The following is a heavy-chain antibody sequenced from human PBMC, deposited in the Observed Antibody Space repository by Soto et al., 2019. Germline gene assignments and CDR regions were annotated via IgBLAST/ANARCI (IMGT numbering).Heavy chain of an antibody. CDR3: ARNLGCGYCGGDCYSRLDY. V-gene: IGHV1-18*04. CDR2: ITAYNGHT. Sequence: GASVKVSCKASGYTFTSYGITWARQAPGQGLEWMGWITAYNGHTNYAQKLQGRVTMTTDTSTSTAYMELRSLRSDDTAVYYCARNLGCGYCGGDCYSRLDYWGQGTLVTVSS. D-gene: IGHD2-21*02. J-gene: IGHJ4*02. CDR1: GYTFTSYG.